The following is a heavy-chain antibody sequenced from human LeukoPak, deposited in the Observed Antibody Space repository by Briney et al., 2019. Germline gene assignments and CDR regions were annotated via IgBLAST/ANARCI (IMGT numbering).Heavy chain of an antibody. J-gene: IGHJ5*02. V-gene: IGHV1-18*01. CDR2: ISAYNGNT. D-gene: IGHD3-10*01. CDR1: GYTFTSYG. CDR3: ARDSSYGSGPMGFDP. Sequence: ASVKVSCQASGYTFTSYGISWVRQAPGQGLEWMGWISAYNGNTNYAQKLQGRVTMTTDTSTSTAYRELRSLRSDDTAVYYCARDSSYGSGPMGFDPWGQGTLVTVSS.